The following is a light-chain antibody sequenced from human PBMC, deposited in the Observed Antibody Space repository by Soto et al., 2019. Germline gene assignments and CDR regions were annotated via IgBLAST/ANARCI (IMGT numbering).Light chain of an antibody. J-gene: IGKJ2*01. Sequence: DIQMTQSPSSLSASVGDRVTITCRASHRINNYLNWYQQKPGKAPNLLIYAASSLQSGVPSRFSGRGSGTDFTLTISSLQPGDFATYYCQQSFSTPYTFGQGTNLEI. CDR3: QQSFSTPYT. CDR2: AAS. V-gene: IGKV1-39*01. CDR1: HRINNY.